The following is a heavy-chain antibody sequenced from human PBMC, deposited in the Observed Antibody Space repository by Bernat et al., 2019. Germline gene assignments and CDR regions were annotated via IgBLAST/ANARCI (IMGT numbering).Heavy chain of an antibody. J-gene: IGHJ5*02. D-gene: IGHD3-3*01. CDR3: ARVGTIFGVVGWFDP. CDR2: IYYSGST. V-gene: IGHV4-59*01. CDR1: ISSYY. Sequence: ISSYYWSWIRQPPGKGLEWIWYIYYSGSTNYNPSLKSRVTISVDTSKNQFSLKLSSVTSADTAVYYCARVGTIFGVVGWFDPWG.